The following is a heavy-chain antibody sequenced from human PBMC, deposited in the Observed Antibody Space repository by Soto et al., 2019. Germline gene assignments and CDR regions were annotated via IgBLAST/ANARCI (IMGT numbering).Heavy chain of an antibody. D-gene: IGHD6-19*01. CDR2: ISGSGDST. J-gene: IGHJ4*02. CDR3: ASRSSGWYFDY. CDR1: GFTFSSYA. Sequence: TGGSLRLSCAASGFTFSSYAMNWVRQAPGKGLEWVSVISGSGDSTYYADSVKGRFTISRDNSKNTLYLQMNSLRAEDTAVYYCASRSSGWYFDYWGQGTLVTVSS. V-gene: IGHV3-23*01.